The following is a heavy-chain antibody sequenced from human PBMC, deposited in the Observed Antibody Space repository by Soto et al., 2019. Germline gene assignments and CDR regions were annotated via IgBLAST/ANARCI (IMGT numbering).Heavy chain of an antibody. V-gene: IGHV4-4*02. D-gene: IGHD6-13*01. CDR1: GGSISSSNW. CDR3: ARKIRRVAADPRAEYFQH. CDR2: IYHSGST. Sequence: SETLSLTCAVSGGSISSSNWWSWVRQPPGKGLEWIGEIYHSGSTNYNPSLKSRVTISVDKSKNQFSLKLSSVTAADTAVYYCARKIRRVAADPRAEYFQHWGQGTLVTVSS. J-gene: IGHJ1*01.